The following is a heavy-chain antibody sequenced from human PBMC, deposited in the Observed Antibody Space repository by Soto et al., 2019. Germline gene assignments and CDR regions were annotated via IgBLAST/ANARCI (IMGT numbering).Heavy chain of an antibody. CDR3: ARHGVSGKYYLSYFYYGVDV. D-gene: IGHD1-26*01. J-gene: IGHJ6*02. CDR1: GYSFIDYW. CDR2: IFPGDSQT. Sequence: PGESLKISCKGSGYSFIDYWIGWVRQMPGKGLEWMGIIFPGDSQTVYSPSPQGQVTISADKSISTAYLQWTSLKASDTAIYYCARHGVSGKYYLSYFYYGVDVWGQGTKVTVSS. V-gene: IGHV5-51*01.